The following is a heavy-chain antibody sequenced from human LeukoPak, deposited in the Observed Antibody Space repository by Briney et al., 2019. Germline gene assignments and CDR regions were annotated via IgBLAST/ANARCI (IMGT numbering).Heavy chain of an antibody. V-gene: IGHV1-2*02. D-gene: IGHD2-2*01. CDR1: GYTFTGYY. J-gene: IGHJ4*02. CDR2: INPNGGGT. Sequence: ASVKVSCKASGYTFTGYYMHWVRQAPGQGLEWMGWINPNGGGTNYAQKFQGRVTMTRDTSISTAYMELSRLRSDDTAVYYCARDGGDIVVVPAASDYWGQGTLVTVSS. CDR3: ARDGGDIVVVPAASDY.